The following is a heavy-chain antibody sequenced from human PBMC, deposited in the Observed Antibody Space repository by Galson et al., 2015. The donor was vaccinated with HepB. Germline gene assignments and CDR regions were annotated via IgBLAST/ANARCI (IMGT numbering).Heavy chain of an antibody. CDR3: ARVQLPHGYNWFDP. Sequence: SVKVSCKASGYTFTGYYMHWVRQAPGQGLEWMGRINPNSGGTNYAQKFQGRVTMTRDTSISTAYMELSRLRSDDTAVYYCARVQLPHGYNWFDPWGQGTLVTVSS. V-gene: IGHV1-2*06. CDR2: INPNSGGT. J-gene: IGHJ5*02. D-gene: IGHD1-7*01. CDR1: GYTFTGYY.